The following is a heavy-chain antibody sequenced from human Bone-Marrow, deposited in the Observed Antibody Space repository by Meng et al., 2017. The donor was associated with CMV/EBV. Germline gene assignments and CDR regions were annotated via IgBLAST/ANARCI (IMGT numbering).Heavy chain of an antibody. Sequence: GRGRGKPSEARALTCTVAGGSISSGDYYWGWSRQPPGKGLEGIGYIYYRGSTYYNPSLKSRVTISVDTSKNQFSLKLSSVTAADTAVHYCARIAVAFDYWGQGTLVTVSS. J-gene: IGHJ4*02. V-gene: IGHV4-30-4*08. CDR3: ARIAVAFDY. CDR2: IYYRGST. D-gene: IGHD6-19*01. CDR1: GGSISSGDYY.